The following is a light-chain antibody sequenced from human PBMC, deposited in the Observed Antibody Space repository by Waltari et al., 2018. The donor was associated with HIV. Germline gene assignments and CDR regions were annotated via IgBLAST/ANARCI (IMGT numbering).Light chain of an antibody. CDR2: EVT. CDR1: SSDVGGYNY. V-gene: IGLV2-14*01. J-gene: IGLJ3*02. CDR3: NSYTISSTLGV. Sequence: QSALTQPASVSGSPRQSTTISCTGTSSDVGGYNYVSWYQQHPGKAPKLMIYEVTNRPSGGSNRFPGSRSDKTASLTLSGLQAEDEADYYCNSYTISSTLGVFGGGTKLTVL.